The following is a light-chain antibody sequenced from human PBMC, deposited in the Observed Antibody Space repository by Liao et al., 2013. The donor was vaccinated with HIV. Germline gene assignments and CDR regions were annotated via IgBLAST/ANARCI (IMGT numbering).Light chain of an antibody. CDR3: QAWDSSTLV. CDR2: YDS. CDR1: KLGDKY. J-gene: IGLJ3*02. Sequence: SYELTQPPSVSVSPGQTASITCSGDKLGDKYASWYQQKPGQAPVLVIYYDSDRPSGIPERFSGSNSGNTATLTISGTQAMDEADYYCQAWDSSTLVFGGGTKLTVL. V-gene: IGLV3-1*01.